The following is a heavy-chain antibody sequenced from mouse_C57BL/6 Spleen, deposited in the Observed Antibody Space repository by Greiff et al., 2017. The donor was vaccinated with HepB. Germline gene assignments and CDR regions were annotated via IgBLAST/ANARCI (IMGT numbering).Heavy chain of an antibody. CDR1: GYTFTSYW. J-gene: IGHJ4*01. D-gene: IGHD3-2*02. V-gene: IGHV1-55*01. Sequence: QVQLQQSGAELVKPGASVKMSCKASGYTFTSYWITWVKQRPGQGLEWIGDIYPGSGSTNYNEKFKSKATLTVDTSSSTAYMQLSSLTSEDSAVYYCAREGSSGYDAMDYWGQGTSVTVSS. CDR3: AREGSSGYDAMDY. CDR2: IYPGSGST.